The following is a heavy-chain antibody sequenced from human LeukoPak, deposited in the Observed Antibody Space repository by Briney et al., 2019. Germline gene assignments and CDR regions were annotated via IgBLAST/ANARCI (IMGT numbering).Heavy chain of an antibody. CDR1: GYTFTSYY. V-gene: IGHV1-46*01. D-gene: IGHD2-21*02. Sequence: ASVKVSCKASGYTFTSYYMHWVRQAPGQGLEWMGIINPSGGSTSYAQKFQGRVTMTRDTSTSTVYMELSSLRSEDTAVYYCARDDSTFCGGDCFSNYCDHWGQGTLITVSS. CDR3: ARDDSTFCGGDCFSNYCDH. CDR2: INPSGGST. J-gene: IGHJ4*02.